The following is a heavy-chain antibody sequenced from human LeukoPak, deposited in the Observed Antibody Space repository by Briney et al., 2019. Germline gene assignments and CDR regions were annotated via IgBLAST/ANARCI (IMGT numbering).Heavy chain of an antibody. CDR3: ARGRGKVGYCDGGSCYDFDY. CDR2: ISGYNGNT. D-gene: IGHD2-15*01. CDR1: GYTFTGYY. V-gene: IGHV1-18*04. Sequence: ASVNVSYKASGYTFTGYYMHWVRQAPGQGLEWMVWISGYNGNTNYAQKFQGRVTMTTDTSTSTAYMELRSLRSDDTAVYYCARGRGKVGYCDGGSCYDFDYWGQGTLVTVSS. J-gene: IGHJ4*02.